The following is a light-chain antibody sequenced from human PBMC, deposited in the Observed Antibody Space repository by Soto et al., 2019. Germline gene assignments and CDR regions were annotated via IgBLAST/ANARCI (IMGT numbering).Light chain of an antibody. CDR1: SSDVGSYNL. V-gene: IGLV2-23*01. Sequence: QSALTQPASVSGSPGQSITISCTGTSSDVGSYNLVSWYQQHPGKAPKVMIYEDSKRPSGVSNRFSGSKSGNTASLTISGLQAEDEADYYCCSYARSSTHVVFGGGTKLTVL. CDR3: CSYARSSTHVV. CDR2: EDS. J-gene: IGLJ2*01.